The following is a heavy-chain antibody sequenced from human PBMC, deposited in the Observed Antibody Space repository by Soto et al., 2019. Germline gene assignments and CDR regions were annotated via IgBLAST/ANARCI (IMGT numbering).Heavy chain of an antibody. CDR1: GYTFTSYG. V-gene: IGHV1-18*01. CDR3: ARVSRYHASGWYDGVGY. CDR2: ISAYNGNT. J-gene: IGHJ4*02. Sequence: ASVKISCKASGYTFTSYGIRWVRQAPGQGLEWMGWISAYNGNTNYAQKLQGRVTMTTDTSTSTAYMELRSLRSDDTAVYYCARVSRYHASGWYDGVGYWGQGTLVTVSS. D-gene: IGHD6-19*01.